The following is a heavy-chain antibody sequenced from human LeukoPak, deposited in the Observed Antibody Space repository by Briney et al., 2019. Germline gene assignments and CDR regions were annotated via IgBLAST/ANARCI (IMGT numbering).Heavy chain of an antibody. CDR2: ISYDGSNK. J-gene: IGHJ6*02. CDR1: GFTFSSYG. CDR3: ARGPPGTYGMDV. Sequence: GGSLRLSCAASGFTFSSYGMHWVRQAPGKGLEWVAVISYDGSNKYYADSVKGRFTISRDNSKNTLYLQMNSLRPDDTAVYYCARGPPGTYGMDVWGQGTTVTVSS. V-gene: IGHV3-30*03.